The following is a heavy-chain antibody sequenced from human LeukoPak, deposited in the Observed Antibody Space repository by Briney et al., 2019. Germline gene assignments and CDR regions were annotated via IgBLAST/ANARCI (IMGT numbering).Heavy chain of an antibody. CDR3: AKDQLEFSSGWTPGFDY. V-gene: IGHV3-30*18. J-gene: IGHJ4*02. CDR2: ISYDGSNK. D-gene: IGHD6-19*01. Sequence: PGGSLRLSCAASGFTFSSYGMHWVRQAPGKGLEWVAVISYDGSNKYYADSVKGRFTISRDNSKNTLYLQMNSLRAEDTAVYYCAKDQLEFSSGWTPGFDYWGQGTLVTVSS. CDR1: GFTFSSYG.